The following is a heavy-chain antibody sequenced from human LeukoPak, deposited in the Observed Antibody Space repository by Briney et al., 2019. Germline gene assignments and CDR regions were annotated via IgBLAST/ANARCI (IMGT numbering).Heavy chain of an antibody. Sequence: GWSLRLSCAASGFTFSSNSMNWVRQAPGKGLEWVSYISSSGSTIYNADSVKGRFTISRDNAKNSLYLQMNSLRAEDTAVYYCAREGSGWYYFDYWGQGTLVTVSS. D-gene: IGHD6-19*01. J-gene: IGHJ4*02. V-gene: IGHV3-48*04. CDR1: GFTFSSNS. CDR3: AREGSGWYYFDY. CDR2: ISSSGSTI.